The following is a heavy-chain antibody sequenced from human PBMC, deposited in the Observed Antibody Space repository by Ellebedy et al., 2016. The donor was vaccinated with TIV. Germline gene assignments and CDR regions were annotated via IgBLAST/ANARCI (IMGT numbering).Heavy chain of an antibody. Sequence: SLKISCAASGFTFDDYAMHWVRQAPGKGLEWVSGISWNSGSIGYADSVKGRFTISRDNAKNSLYLQMNSLRAEDTALYYCAKDRSGSYLRHDAFDIWGQGTMVTVSS. J-gene: IGHJ3*02. D-gene: IGHD1-26*01. V-gene: IGHV3-9*01. CDR1: GFTFDDYA. CDR3: AKDRSGSYLRHDAFDI. CDR2: ISWNSGSI.